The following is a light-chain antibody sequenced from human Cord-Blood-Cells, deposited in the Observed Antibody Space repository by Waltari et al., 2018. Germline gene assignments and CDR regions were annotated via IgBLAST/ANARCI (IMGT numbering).Light chain of an antibody. Sequence: QSALTQPRSVSGSPGQSVTISCTATSSHVGGYNYVTWYQQHPGKAPKLMIYDVSKRPSGVPDRFSGSKSGNTASLTISGLQAEDEADYYCCSYAGSYTFVFGGGTKLTVL. V-gene: IGLV2-11*01. J-gene: IGLJ2*01. CDR1: SSHVGGYNY. CDR2: DVS. CDR3: CSYAGSYTFV.